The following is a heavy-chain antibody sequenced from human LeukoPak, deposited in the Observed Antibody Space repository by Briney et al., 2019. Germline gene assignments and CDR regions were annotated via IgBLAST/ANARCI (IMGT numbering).Heavy chain of an antibody. V-gene: IGHV3-30*04. J-gene: IGHJ4*02. D-gene: IGHD6-13*01. CDR3: ATDSSPDF. CDR2: ISYDGSNK. CDR1: GFTFSIYA. Sequence: PGRSLRLPCAASGFTFSIYAIHWVRQAPGKGLEWVAVISYDGSNKYYVDSAKGRFTISRDNSKNTLYLQMNSLRPEDTAVYYCATDSSPDFWGQGTLVTVSS.